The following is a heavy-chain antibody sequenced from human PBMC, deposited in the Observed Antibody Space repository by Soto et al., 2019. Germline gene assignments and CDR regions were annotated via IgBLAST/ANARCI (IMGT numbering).Heavy chain of an antibody. J-gene: IGHJ6*02. Sequence: QVQLVESGGGVVQPGGSMRLSCSGSGFIFSGYGMHWVRQPPGKGLEWVAVISYDGRRKYYEDSVKGRFTVSRDNSQNTVYREMNSLRVESSAIYYCAKDILTDQLVWGIDVWGQGTTVTVSS. CDR3: AKDILTDQLVWGIDV. D-gene: IGHD6-6*01. CDR2: ISYDGRRK. CDR1: GFIFSGYG. V-gene: IGHV3-30*18.